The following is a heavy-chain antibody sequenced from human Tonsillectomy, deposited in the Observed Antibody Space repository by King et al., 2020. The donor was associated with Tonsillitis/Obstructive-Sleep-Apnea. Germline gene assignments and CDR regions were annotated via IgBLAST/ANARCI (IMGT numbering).Heavy chain of an antibody. CDR3: ARDFSYSYFWSGSWFNWFDP. Sequence: QLVQSGAEVKKPGASVKVSCKASGYTFTSYDINWVRQATGQGLEWMGWMNPNSGNTGYAQKFQGRVTMTRNTSIRTAYMELSSLRSEDTAVYYCARDFSYSYFWSGSWFNWFDPWGQGTLVTVSS. CDR1: GYTFTSYD. J-gene: IGHJ5*02. CDR2: MNPNSGNT. V-gene: IGHV1-8*01. D-gene: IGHD3-3*01.